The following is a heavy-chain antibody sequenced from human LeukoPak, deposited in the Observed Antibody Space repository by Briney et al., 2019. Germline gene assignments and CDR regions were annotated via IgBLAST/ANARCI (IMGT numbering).Heavy chain of an antibody. V-gene: IGHV1-46*01. J-gene: IGHJ5*02. CDR3: ARDPRYCSGGSCYNFRFDP. CDR1: GYTFTSYY. Sequence: ASVKVSCKASGYTFTSYYMHWVRQAPGQGLEWMGIINPSGGSTSYAQNFQGRVTMTRDTSTSTAYMELSSLRSEDTAVYYCARDPRYCSGGSCYNFRFDPWGQGTLVTVSS. D-gene: IGHD2-15*01. CDR2: INPSGGST.